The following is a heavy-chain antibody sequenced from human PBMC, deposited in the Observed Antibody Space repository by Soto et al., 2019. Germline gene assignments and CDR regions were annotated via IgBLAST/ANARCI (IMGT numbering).Heavy chain of an antibody. D-gene: IGHD3-10*01. Sequence: QVHLVQFGAEVRKPGSSVKVSCTASGGTFNTHTISWVRQSPGLGLEWMGRIIPMLGMSNSPHKFQGRVSITAHKSTGTVYFALSRLTSDDPAVYYCATSYGSGSSHFDSWGQGTLVIGSS. CDR2: IIPMLGMS. CDR1: GGTFNTHT. CDR3: ATSYGSGSSHFDS. J-gene: IGHJ4*02. V-gene: IGHV1-69*02.